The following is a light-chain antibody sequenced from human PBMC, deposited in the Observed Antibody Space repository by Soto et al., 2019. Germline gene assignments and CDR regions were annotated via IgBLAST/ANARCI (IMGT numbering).Light chain of an antibody. Sequence: EMVMTHSLATLSVSPGERATPSCGASQGIGDTLAWYQQKPGQTPRLLIYGASTWASGIPVRFSGSGSGTDFTLTISSLEPEDFAVYYCQQYGSSPRTFGQGTKVDIK. CDR3: QQYGSSPRT. J-gene: IGKJ1*01. V-gene: IGKV3-15*01. CDR2: GAS. CDR1: QGIGDT.